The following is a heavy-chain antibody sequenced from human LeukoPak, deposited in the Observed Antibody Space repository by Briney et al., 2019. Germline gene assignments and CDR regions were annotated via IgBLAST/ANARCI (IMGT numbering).Heavy chain of an antibody. Sequence: SETLSLTCAVYGGSFSGYYWSWIRQPPGKGLEWIGEINHSGSTNYNPSLKSRVTTSVDTSKNQFSLKLSSVTAADTAVYYCARGPLTGPFDYWGQGTLVTVSS. V-gene: IGHV4-34*01. CDR2: INHSGST. J-gene: IGHJ4*02. CDR3: ARGPLTGPFDY. CDR1: GGSFSGYY. D-gene: IGHD1-14*01.